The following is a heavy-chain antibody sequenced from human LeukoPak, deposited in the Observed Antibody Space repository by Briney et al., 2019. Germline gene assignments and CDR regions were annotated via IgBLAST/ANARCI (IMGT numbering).Heavy chain of an antibody. Sequence: GASVKVSCKASGYTFTSYGISWVRQAPGQGLEWMGWISACNGNTNYAQKLQGRVTMTTDTSTSTAYMELRSLRSDDTAVYYCARDQIGEQQLNRDAFDIWGQGTMVTVSS. J-gene: IGHJ3*02. CDR1: GYTFTSYG. CDR3: ARDQIGEQQLNRDAFDI. V-gene: IGHV1-18*01. D-gene: IGHD6-13*01. CDR2: ISACNGNT.